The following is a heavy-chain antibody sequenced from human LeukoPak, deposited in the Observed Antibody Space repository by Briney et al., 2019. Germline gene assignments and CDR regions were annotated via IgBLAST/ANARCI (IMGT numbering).Heavy chain of an antibody. CDR2: INPSGGST. J-gene: IGHJ4*02. Sequence: ASVKVSCKASGYTFTSYYMHWVRQAPGQGLEWMGIINPSGGSTSYAQKFQGRVTITADESTSTAYMELSSLRSEDTAVYYCATMSGYSSSWRTAQFDYWGQGTLVTVSS. V-gene: IGHV1-46*01. D-gene: IGHD6-13*01. CDR3: ATMSGYSSSWRTAQFDY. CDR1: GYTFTSYY.